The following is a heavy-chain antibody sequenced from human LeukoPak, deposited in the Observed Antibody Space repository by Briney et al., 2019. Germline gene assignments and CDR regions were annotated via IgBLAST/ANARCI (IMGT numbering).Heavy chain of an antibody. J-gene: IGHJ4*02. CDR2: IYYSGST. CDR3: ARDPHYYDSSGYYF. CDR1: GGSISSYY. V-gene: IGHV4-59*01. D-gene: IGHD3-22*01. Sequence: SETLSLTCTVSGGSISSYYWSWIRQPPGKGLEWIGYIYYSGSTNYNPSLKSRVTISVDTSKNQFSLKLSSVTAADTAVYYCARDPHYYDSSGYYFWGQGTLVTVSS.